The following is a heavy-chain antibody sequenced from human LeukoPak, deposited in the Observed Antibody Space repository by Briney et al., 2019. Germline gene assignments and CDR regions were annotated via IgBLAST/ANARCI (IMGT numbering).Heavy chain of an antibody. Sequence: SETPSLTCTVSGYSISSGYYWGWIRQPPGKGLEWIGSIYHSGSTYYNPSLKSRVTISVDTSKNQFSLKLSSVTAADTAVYYCARSIAVAAVFDYWGQGTLVTVSS. D-gene: IGHD6-19*01. CDR3: ARSIAVAAVFDY. J-gene: IGHJ4*02. CDR1: GYSISSGYY. CDR2: IYHSGST. V-gene: IGHV4-38-2*02.